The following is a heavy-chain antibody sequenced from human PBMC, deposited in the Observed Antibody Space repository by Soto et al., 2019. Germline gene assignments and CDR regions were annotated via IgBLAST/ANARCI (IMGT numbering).Heavy chain of an antibody. Sequence: SETLSLTCTVSNGSISSHYWSWIRQPPGKGLEWIGYIYSSGSTIYSPSLKSRVTISVDTSKNQFSLKLSSVTAADTAVYYCARLRTTLDIWGQGTLVTVSS. V-gene: IGHV4-59*11. CDR2: IYSSGST. D-gene: IGHD1-1*01. CDR3: ARLRTTLDI. CDR1: NGSISSHY. J-gene: IGHJ3*02.